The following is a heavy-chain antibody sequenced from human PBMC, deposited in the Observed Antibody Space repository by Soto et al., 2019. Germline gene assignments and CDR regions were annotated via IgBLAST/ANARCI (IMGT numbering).Heavy chain of an antibody. Sequence: GLEWPGWINYKIDYTKYAQKLQDRVTLTADTSTSTAYMELRDLISDDTAVYYCAGADCIGATAGLFESWGQGTMVIGSS. CDR3: AGADCIGATAGLFES. V-gene: IGHV1-18*01. J-gene: IGHJ6*01. CDR2: INYKIDYT. D-gene: IGHD3-16*01.